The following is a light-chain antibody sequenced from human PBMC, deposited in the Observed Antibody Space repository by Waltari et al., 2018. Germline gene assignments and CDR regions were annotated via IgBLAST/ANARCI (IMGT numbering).Light chain of an antibody. J-gene: IGLJ3*02. CDR2: VNN. CDR3: AAWDSSLNGFWA. V-gene: IGLV1-44*01. Sequence: QSVLTQPPSASGTPGPRVTISCSGSSSNIGTNTVTWYQQLPGTAPKLLIYVNNQRPSGVPDRFSVSKSGTSASLAISGLQSEDEADYYCAAWDSSLNGFWAFGGGTKLTVL. CDR1: SSNIGTNT.